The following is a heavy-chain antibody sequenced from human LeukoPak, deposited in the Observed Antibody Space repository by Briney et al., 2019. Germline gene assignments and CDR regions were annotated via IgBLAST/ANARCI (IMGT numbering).Heavy chain of an antibody. CDR3: AKLSYYYDSSGYSRDY. Sequence: GGSLRLSCAASGFTFSSYGMHWVRQAPGKGLEWVAVISYDGSNKYYADSVKGRFTISRDNSKNTLYLQMNSLRAEDTAVYYCAKLSYYYDSSGYSRDYWGQGTLVTVSS. J-gene: IGHJ4*02. V-gene: IGHV3-30*18. CDR2: ISYDGSNK. D-gene: IGHD3-22*01. CDR1: GFTFSSYG.